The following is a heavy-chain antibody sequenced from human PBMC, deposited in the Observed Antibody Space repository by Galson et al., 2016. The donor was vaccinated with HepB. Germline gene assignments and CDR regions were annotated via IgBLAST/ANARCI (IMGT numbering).Heavy chain of an antibody. Sequence: SLRLSCAASGFTFSSYRMSWVRQAPGKGLEWVSTITGSASNTYYADSVKGQFTISRDNSKNTLFLQMDSPRVEDTAVYYCAKYGSTSRPYYLDYWGQGTLVTVSS. V-gene: IGHV3-23*01. CDR1: GFTFSSYR. CDR3: AKYGSTSRPYYLDY. J-gene: IGHJ4*02. CDR2: ITGSASNT. D-gene: IGHD3-10*01.